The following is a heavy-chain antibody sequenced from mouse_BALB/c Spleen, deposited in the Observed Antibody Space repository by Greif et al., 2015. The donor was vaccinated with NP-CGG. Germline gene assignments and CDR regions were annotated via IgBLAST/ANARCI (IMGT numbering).Heavy chain of an antibody. CDR2: ILPGSGST. V-gene: IGHV1-9*01. CDR3: ARETMITTPGFDV. J-gene: IGHJ1*01. Sequence: QVQLKESGAELMKPGASVKISCKATGYTFSSYWIEWVKQRPGHGLEWIGEILPGSGSTNYNEKFKGKATFTADTSSNTAYMQLSSLTSEDSAVYYCARETMITTPGFDVWGAGTTVTVSS. CDR1: GYTFSSYW. D-gene: IGHD2-4*01.